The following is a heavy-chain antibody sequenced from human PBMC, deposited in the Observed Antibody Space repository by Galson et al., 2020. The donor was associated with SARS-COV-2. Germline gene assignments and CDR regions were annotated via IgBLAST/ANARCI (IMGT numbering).Heavy chain of an antibody. CDR2: ISSGGNTI. D-gene: IGHD1-1*01. CDR1: GFTFSDYY. V-gene: IGHV3-11*01. J-gene: IGHJ6*02. CDR3: ARDQPPEDNVAFFYYYGLDV. Sequence: GGSLRLSCTASGFTFSDYYMTWIRQAPGKGLEWVSYISSGGNTIYYADSVRGRFTISRDDAKNSLYLQMNSLGVEDTAVYFCARDQPPEDNVAFFYYYGLDVWGQGTTVTVSS.